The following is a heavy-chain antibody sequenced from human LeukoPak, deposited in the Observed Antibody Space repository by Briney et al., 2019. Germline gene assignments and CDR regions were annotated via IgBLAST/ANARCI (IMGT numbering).Heavy chain of an antibody. CDR1: GDSVSSKSAA. J-gene: IGHJ6*01. V-gene: IGHV6-1*01. CDR3: ARDPYGDYVGGYYYYAMDV. CDR2: TYYKPTMWFF. D-gene: IGHD4-17*01. Sequence: SQTLSLTCVISGDSVSSKSAAWNWIRQSPSRGLEWLGRTYYKPTMWFFDYTASLKSRITINPDSSRNQFSLQIDSVTLEDTAVYYCARDPYGDYVGGYYYYAMDVWGQGTAVTVSS.